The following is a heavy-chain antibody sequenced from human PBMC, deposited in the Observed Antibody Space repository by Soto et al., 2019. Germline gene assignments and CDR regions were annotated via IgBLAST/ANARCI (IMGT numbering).Heavy chain of an antibody. V-gene: IGHV4-59*01. CDR3: AGGYSSSWYGVDYYYYGMDV. J-gene: IGHJ6*02. CDR1: GGSISSYY. Sequence: PSETLSLTCTVSGGSISSYYWSWIRQPPGKGLEWIGYIYYSGSTNYNPSLKSRVTMSVDTSKNQFSLKLSSVTAADTAVYYCAGGYSSSWYGVDYYYYGMDVWGQGTTVTVSS. CDR2: IYYSGST. D-gene: IGHD6-13*01.